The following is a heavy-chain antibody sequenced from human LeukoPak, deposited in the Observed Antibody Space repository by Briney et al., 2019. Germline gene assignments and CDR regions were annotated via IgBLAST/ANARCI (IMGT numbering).Heavy chain of an antibody. J-gene: IGHJ6*03. V-gene: IGHV4-59*01. CDR3: ATRTPRYCSGGSCKGDYYYYYMDV. CDR2: IYYSGST. D-gene: IGHD2-15*01. CDR1: GGSISSYY. Sequence: SETLSLTCTVSGGSISSYYWSWIRQPPGKGLEWIGYIYYSGSTNYNPSLKSRVTISVDTSKNRFSLKLSSVTAADTAVYYCATRTPRYCSGGSCKGDYYYYYMDVWGKGTTVTVSS.